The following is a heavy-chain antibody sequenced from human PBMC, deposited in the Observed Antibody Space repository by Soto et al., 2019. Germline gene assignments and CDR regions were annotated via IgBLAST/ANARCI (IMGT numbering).Heavy chain of an antibody. J-gene: IGHJ3*02. CDR1: VFTFSSYV. D-gene: IGHD6-19*01. Sequence: PWGSLRLACSASVFTFSSYVMHWVRQAPGKGLEYVSEISSNGGNTHYADSVKDRFTISRDNSKNTLYLHMSSLRTEDAAVYYCVRATVAGNWALDIWGQGTLVTVSS. CDR2: ISSNGGNT. CDR3: VRATVAGNWALDI. V-gene: IGHV3-64D*06.